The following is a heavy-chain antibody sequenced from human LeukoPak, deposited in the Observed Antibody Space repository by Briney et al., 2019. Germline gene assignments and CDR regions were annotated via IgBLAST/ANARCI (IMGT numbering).Heavy chain of an antibody. J-gene: IGHJ4*02. CDR2: IIPILGIA. CDR3: ARNQYYYDSSGYYC. V-gene: IGHV1-69*04. D-gene: IGHD3-22*01. CDR1: GGTFSSYA. Sequence: SVKVSCKASGGTFSSYAISWVRQAPGQGLEWMGRIIPILGIANYAQKFQGRVTITADKSTSTAYMELSSLRSEDTAVYYCARNQYYYDSSGYYCWGQGTLVTVSS.